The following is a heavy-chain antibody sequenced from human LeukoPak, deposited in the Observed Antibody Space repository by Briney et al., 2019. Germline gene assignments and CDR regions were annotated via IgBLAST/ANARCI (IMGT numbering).Heavy chain of an antibody. CDR1: GYTFTSDY. Sequence: SVKVSCKASGYTFTSDYMNWVRQAPGQGLEWMGIVHSSGGVIRYAQEFQDRVTVTRDTSTSTIYLELSSLRSEDTAVYYCAGSSHQRNWFDPWGQGTLVIVSS. D-gene: IGHD1-26*01. V-gene: IGHV1-46*01. CDR3: AGSSHQRNWFDP. CDR2: VHSSGGVI. J-gene: IGHJ5*02.